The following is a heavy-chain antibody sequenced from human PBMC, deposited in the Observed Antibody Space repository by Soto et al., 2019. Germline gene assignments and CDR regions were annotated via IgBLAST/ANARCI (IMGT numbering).Heavy chain of an antibody. CDR1: GGTFSSYA. V-gene: IGHV1-69*01. CDR2: IIPIFGTA. Sequence: QVQLVQSGAEVKKPGSSVKVSCKASGGTFSSYAISWVRQAPGQGLEWMGGIIPIFGTANYAQKFQGRVTITADESTSTAYMELSSLRSEDKAVYYCARGKHIVVVTAMGEDWYFDLWGRGTLVTVSS. D-gene: IGHD2-21*02. CDR3: ARGKHIVVVTAMGEDWYFDL. J-gene: IGHJ2*01.